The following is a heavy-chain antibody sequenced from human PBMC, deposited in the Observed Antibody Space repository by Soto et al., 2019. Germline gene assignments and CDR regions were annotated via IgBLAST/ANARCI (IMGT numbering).Heavy chain of an antibody. CDR3: AREAAATLWYFDL. D-gene: IGHD2-15*01. CDR1: GFTFSIYI. V-gene: IGHV3-48*02. CDR2: ISTSSSI. J-gene: IGHJ2*01. Sequence: GXLSLSCSSSGFTFSIYIMNSVRQAPGKGLEWVSYISTSSSIYYADSVKGRFTISRDNAKNSLYLQVNSLTDEDTAVYYCAREAAATLWYFDLWGRGTVVTVSS.